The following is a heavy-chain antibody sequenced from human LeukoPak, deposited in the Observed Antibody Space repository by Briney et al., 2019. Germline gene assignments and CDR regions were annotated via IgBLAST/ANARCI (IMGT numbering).Heavy chain of an antibody. V-gene: IGHV1-8*01. CDR2: MNPNSGHT. CDR3: ARDQDDFWSGYWY. J-gene: IGHJ4*02. CDR1: GYTFTSYD. Sequence: ASVKVSCKASGYTFTSYDINWVRQATGQGLEWMGWMNPNSGHTGYAQKLQGRVTMTTDTSTSTAYMELRSLRSDDTAVYYCARDQDDFWSGYWYWGQGTLVTVSS. D-gene: IGHD3-3*01.